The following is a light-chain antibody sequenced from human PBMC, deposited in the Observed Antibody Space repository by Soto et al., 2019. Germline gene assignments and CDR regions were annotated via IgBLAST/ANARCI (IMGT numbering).Light chain of an antibody. Sequence: DVQMTPSPSTLSESVVDRVTITCRASQTISSWLAWYQQKPGKVPKLLIYKASTLKSGVRSRFSGSGSGTEFTLTISSLQPDDFAAYYCQNYNSYSEAFGQGTKVDIK. CDR1: QTISSW. CDR3: QNYNSYSEA. CDR2: KAS. V-gene: IGKV1-5*03. J-gene: IGKJ1*01.